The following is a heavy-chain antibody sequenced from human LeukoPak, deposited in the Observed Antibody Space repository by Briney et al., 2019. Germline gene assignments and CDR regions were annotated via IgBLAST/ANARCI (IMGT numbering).Heavy chain of an antibody. CDR2: INPNSGGT. CDR3: AREEVGATTLIFDY. J-gene: IGHJ4*02. D-gene: IGHD1-26*01. Sequence: ASVKVSCKASGYTFTGYYMHWVRQAPGQGLEWMGWINPNSGGTNYAQEFQGRVTMTRDTSISTAYMELSRLRSDDTAVYYCAREEVGATTLIFDYWGQGTLVTVSS. V-gene: IGHV1-2*02. CDR1: GYTFTGYY.